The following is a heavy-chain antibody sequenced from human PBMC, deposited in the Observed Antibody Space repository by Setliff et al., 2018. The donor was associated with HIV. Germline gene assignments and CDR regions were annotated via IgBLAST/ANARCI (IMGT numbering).Heavy chain of an antibody. CDR2: IIPILGIA. CDR1: GGTFSSYA. D-gene: IGHD3-3*01. CDR3: AGGATYYNFWTAPPPIDF. J-gene: IGHJ4*02. V-gene: IGHV1-69*10. Sequence: SVKVSCKASGGTFSSYAISWVRQAPGQGLEWMGGIIPILGIANYAQKFQGRVTITTDESTSTAYMELSSLRSEDTAVYYCAGGATYYNFWTAPPPIDFWGQGTLVTVSS.